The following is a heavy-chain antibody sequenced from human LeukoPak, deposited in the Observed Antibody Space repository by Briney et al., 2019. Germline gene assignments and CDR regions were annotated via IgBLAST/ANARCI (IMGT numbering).Heavy chain of an antibody. D-gene: IGHD6-13*01. CDR3: ASSSWPSSPFDY. V-gene: IGHV1-8*01. Sequence: ASVKVSCKASGYTFTSYDINWVRQATGRGLEWMGWMNPNSGNTGYAQKFQGRVTMTRNTSISTAYMELSSLRSDDTAVYYCASSSWPSSPFDYWGQGTLVTVSS. J-gene: IGHJ4*02. CDR2: MNPNSGNT. CDR1: GYTFTSYD.